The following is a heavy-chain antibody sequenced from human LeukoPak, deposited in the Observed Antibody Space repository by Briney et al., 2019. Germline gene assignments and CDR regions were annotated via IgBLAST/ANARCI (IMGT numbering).Heavy chain of an antibody. Sequence: GASVKVSCKASGYTFTSYDINWVRQATGQGLEWMEWMNPNSGNTGYAQKFQGRVTKTRNTSISTAYLELGSLRSEDRAVYYCARGRVGYSYGFYFDYWGQGTLVSVSS. CDR1: GYTFTSYD. CDR3: ARGRVGYSYGFYFDY. J-gene: IGHJ4*02. V-gene: IGHV1-8*01. CDR2: MNPNSGNT. D-gene: IGHD5-18*01.